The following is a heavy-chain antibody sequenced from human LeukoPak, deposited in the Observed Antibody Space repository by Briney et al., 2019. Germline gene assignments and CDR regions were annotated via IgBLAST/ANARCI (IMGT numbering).Heavy chain of an antibody. CDR3: AKGRGRYSSSWYYFDY. CDR2: ISYDGSNK. D-gene: IGHD6-13*01. Sequence: GSLRLSCAASGFTFSSYGMHWVRQAPGKGLEWVAVISYDGSNKYYADSVKGRFTISRDNSRNTLYLQMNSLRAEDTAVYYCAKGRGRYSSSWYYFDYWGQGTLVTVSS. V-gene: IGHV3-30*18. CDR1: GFTFSSYG. J-gene: IGHJ4*02.